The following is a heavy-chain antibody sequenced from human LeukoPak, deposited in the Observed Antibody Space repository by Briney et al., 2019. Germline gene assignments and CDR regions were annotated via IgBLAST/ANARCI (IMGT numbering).Heavy chain of an antibody. V-gene: IGHV3-43*01. J-gene: IGHJ4*02. Sequence: GGSLRLSCAASGFTLDDYTMHWVRQAPGKGLEWVSLISRGGAKTYYADSVKGRFTISRDIGKNSLYLQMNSLRTEDTALYYCAKDRNHYYDSSQGDFDYWGQGTLVTVSS. CDR1: GFTLDDYT. CDR2: ISRGGAKT. D-gene: IGHD3-22*01. CDR3: AKDRNHYYDSSQGDFDY.